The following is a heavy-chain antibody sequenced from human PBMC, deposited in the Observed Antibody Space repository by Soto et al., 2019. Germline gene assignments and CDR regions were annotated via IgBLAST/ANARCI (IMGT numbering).Heavy chain of an antibody. CDR1: GFTVSSYA. J-gene: IGHJ3*02. D-gene: IGHD6-13*01. CDR2: ISGSGGST. Sequence: PGGSLRLSCAASGFTVSSYAMSWVRQAPGKGLEWVSAISGSGGSTYYADSVKGRFTISRDNSKNTLYLQMNSLRAEDTAVYYCANDTAAAGPIAAFDIWGQGTMVTVSS. V-gene: IGHV3-23*01. CDR3: ANDTAAAGPIAAFDI.